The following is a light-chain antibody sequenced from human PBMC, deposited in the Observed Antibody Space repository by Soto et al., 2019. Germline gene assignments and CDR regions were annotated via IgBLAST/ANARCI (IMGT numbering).Light chain of an antibody. CDR1: SSDAGSYNR. Sequence: QSALTQPPSVSGSPGHSVAISCTRTSSDAGSYNRVSWYQQPPGSAPKLMIYDVSNRPSGVPDRFSGSKSGYAASLTISGLQAEDEADYYCSSYTSSNTYVFGTGTKVTVL. CDR3: SSYTSSNTYV. CDR2: DVS. J-gene: IGLJ1*01. V-gene: IGLV2-18*02.